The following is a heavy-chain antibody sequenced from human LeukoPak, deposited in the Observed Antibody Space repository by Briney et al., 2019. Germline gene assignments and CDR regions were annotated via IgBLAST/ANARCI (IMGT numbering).Heavy chain of an antibody. V-gene: IGHV4-34*01. CDR2: INHSGST. CDR3: ARGSSRFNSWPYY. CDR1: GGSFSGYY. J-gene: IGHJ4*02. D-gene: IGHD6-13*01. Sequence: SETLSLTCAVYGGSFSGYYWSWIRQPPGKGLEWIGEINHSGSTNYNPSLKSRVTISVDTSKNQFSLKLSSVTAADTAVHYCARGSSRFNSWPYYWGQGTLVTVSS.